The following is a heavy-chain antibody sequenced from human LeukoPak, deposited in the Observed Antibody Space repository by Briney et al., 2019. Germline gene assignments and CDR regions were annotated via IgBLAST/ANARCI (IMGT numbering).Heavy chain of an antibody. J-gene: IGHJ4*02. D-gene: IGHD5-18*01. V-gene: IGHV4-39*01. Sequence: SETLSLTCTVSGGSISSSSYYWGWLRQPPGKGLEWVGSIYYSGSTNYNPSLNSRVNISLDTSKNQFSLRLSSVTAADTAVYYCARQTAKNVDTARFDYWGQGTLVTVSS. CDR3: ARQTAKNVDTARFDY. CDR2: IYYSGST. CDR1: GGSISSSSYY.